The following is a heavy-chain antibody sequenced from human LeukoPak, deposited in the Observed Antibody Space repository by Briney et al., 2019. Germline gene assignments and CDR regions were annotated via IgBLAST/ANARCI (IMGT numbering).Heavy chain of an antibody. CDR3: ARDPGDTAMVFDY. J-gene: IGHJ4*02. CDR1: GVSIRSGDYY. Sequence: SETLSLTCTVSGVSIRSGDYYWGWVRQSPGKGLEWIGSMSSGGSTYYNPSLKSRVTISVDTSKNQFSLKLSSVTAADTAVYYCARDPGDTAMVFDYWGQGTLVTVSS. V-gene: IGHV4-39*07. D-gene: IGHD5-18*01. CDR2: MSSGGST.